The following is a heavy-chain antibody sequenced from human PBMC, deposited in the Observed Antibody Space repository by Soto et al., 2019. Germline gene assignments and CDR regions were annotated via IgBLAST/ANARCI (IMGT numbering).Heavy chain of an antibody. J-gene: IGHJ4*02. Sequence: SETLSLTYNVSGGSISSGDYYWSWIRQPPGKGLEWIGYIYFSESTSYNPSLKSRVTVSVDTSKSQFSLNLNSVTAADTAVYYCARGYDILTGPLDYWGPGTLVTVSS. V-gene: IGHV4-30-4*01. CDR2: IYFSEST. D-gene: IGHD3-9*01. CDR1: GGSISSGDYY. CDR3: ARGYDILTGPLDY.